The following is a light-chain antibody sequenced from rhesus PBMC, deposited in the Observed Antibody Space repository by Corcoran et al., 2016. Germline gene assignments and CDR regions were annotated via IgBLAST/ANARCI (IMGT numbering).Light chain of an antibody. CDR1: SSDIGGYNF. V-gene: IGLV2-32*01. Sequence: QAALTQPRSVSGSPGQSVTISCTGTSSDIGGYNFVSWYQKHPGTAPKLLIYEVPKRPSGVSDRFSASKSGNTASLTISGLQAQDEADYHCCSYTGSFTFYMFGTGTRLTVL. CDR2: EVP. CDR3: CSYTGSFTFYM. J-gene: IGLJ1*01.